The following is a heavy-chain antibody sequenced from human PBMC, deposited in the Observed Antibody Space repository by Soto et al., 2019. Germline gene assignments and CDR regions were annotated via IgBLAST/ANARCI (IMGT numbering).Heavy chain of an antibody. J-gene: IGHJ5*02. CDR3: ARDYYDSSDYTTNWFDP. CDR2: IYHTGNT. CDR1: GGSFSRYY. D-gene: IGHD3-22*01. Sequence: PSETLSLTCAVYGGSFSRYYWAWIRQPPGKGLEWIGSIYHTGNTYYNPSLRSRVTISVDTSKNQFSLKLTSVTAADTAVYCCARDYYDSSDYTTNWFDPWGQGTLVTVSS. V-gene: IGHV4-34*01.